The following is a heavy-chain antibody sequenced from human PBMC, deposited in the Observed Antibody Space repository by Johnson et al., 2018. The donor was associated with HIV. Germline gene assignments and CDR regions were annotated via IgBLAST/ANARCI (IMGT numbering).Heavy chain of an antibody. CDR2: IKQEGEEK. D-gene: IGHD2-15*01. J-gene: IGHJ3*02. CDR1: GFTFSSYW. V-gene: IGHV3-7*01. CDR3: ARDDGGGGDACDI. Sequence: MLLVESGGGLVQPGGSLRLSCAASGFTFSSYWMSWVRQAPGKGLEWVANIKQEGEEKYYVDSVKGRFTISRDNAKNSLFLQMNSLRAEDTAAYYCARDDGGGGDACDIWGQGTMVTVSS.